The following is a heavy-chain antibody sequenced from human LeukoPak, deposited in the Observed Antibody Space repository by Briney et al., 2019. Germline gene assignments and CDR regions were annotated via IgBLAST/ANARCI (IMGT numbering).Heavy chain of an antibody. J-gene: IGHJ4*02. Sequence: QTGGSLRLSCAASGLTVSNNYMSWVRQAPGKGLEWVSVIYSDGSTYYANSVKGRFTISRDNSKNTLDLQMNSLGAEDTAVYYCAKGGGAFCGSDCHRNLGLWGQGTLVTVSS. D-gene: IGHD2-21*02. CDR3: AKGGGAFCGSDCHRNLGL. CDR1: GLTVSNNY. V-gene: IGHV3-53*01. CDR2: IYSDGST.